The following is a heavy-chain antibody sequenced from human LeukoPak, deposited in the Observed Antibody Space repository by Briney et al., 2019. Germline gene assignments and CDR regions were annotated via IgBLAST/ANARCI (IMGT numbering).Heavy chain of an antibody. V-gene: IGHV4-4*07. CDR1: GGSISSYY. J-gene: IGHJ3*02. CDR2: IYTSGST. CDR3: ASFGDVDCSSTSCYLGPLTI. Sequence: SETLSLTCTVSGGSISSYYWSWIRQPAGKGLEWIGRIYTSGSTNYNPSLKSRVTMSVDTSKNQFSLKLSSVTAADTAVYYCASFGDVDCSSTSCYLGPLTIWGQGTMVTVSS. D-gene: IGHD2-2*01.